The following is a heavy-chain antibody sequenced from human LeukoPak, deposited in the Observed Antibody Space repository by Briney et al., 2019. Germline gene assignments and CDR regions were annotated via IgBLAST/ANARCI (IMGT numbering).Heavy chain of an antibody. CDR3: AREVRGVSNWFDP. V-gene: IGHV1-2*02. CDR2: INPNSGGT. D-gene: IGHD3-10*01. J-gene: IGHJ5*02. Sequence: ASVKVSCKASGYTFTGYYMHWVRQAPGQGLEWMGWINPNSGGTNYAQKFQGRVTMTRDTSISTAYMELSRLRSDGTAVYYCAREVRGVSNWFDPWGQGTLVTVSS. CDR1: GYTFTGYY.